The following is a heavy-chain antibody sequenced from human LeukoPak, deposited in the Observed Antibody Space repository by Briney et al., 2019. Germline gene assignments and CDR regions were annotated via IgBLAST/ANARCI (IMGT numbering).Heavy chain of an antibody. J-gene: IGHJ5*02. Sequence: PSETLSLTCTVSGYSISSGYYWGWIRQPPGKGLEWIGSIYHSGSTYYNPSLKSRVTISVDTSKNQFSLKLSSVTAADTAVYYCARGLKYYYDSSGRFDPWGQGTLVTVSS. CDR2: IYHSGST. D-gene: IGHD3-22*01. V-gene: IGHV4-38-2*02. CDR3: ARGLKYYYDSSGRFDP. CDR1: GYSISSGYY.